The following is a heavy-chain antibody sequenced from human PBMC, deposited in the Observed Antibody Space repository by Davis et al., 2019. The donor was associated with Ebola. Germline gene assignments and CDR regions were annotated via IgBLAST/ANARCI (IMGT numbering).Heavy chain of an antibody. Sequence: GESLKISCAASGFTFSSYWMHWVRQAPGKGLVWVSRINSDGSGTTHAGSVKGRFTISRDNAKNTLYLQMNSLRAEDTAVYYCVRGVSSSSGSWHWGQGTLVTVSP. J-gene: IGHJ1*01. V-gene: IGHV3-74*03. CDR3: VRGVSSSSGSWH. D-gene: IGHD6-6*01. CDR2: INSDGSGT. CDR1: GFTFSSYW.